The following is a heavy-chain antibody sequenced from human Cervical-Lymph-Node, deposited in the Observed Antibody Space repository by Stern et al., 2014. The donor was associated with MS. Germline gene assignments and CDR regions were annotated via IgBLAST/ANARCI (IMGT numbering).Heavy chain of an antibody. CDR3: AGEPYANNWLDP. CDR1: GDSISRGGYF. CDR2: IYHTGSP. D-gene: IGHD4-17*01. V-gene: IGHV4-30-2*01. J-gene: IGHJ5*02. Sequence: QVQLVESGSGLVKPSQTLSLTCTVSGDSISRGGYFWNWIRQPPGKGLAWLGYIYHTGSPHYSPSLKSRVTIFLDRSKNQFSLRLTSVTAADTAFYFCAGEPYANNWLDPWGQGMLVTVAS.